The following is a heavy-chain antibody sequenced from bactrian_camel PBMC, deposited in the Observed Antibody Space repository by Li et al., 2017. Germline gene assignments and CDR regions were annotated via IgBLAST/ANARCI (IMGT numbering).Heavy chain of an antibody. V-gene: IGHV3S55*01. Sequence: VQLVESGGDSVQAGGSLRLSCTSSKFAFDMFELNWYRQTPGNSCDLVATTSSDGRTYYADAVKGRFTISQANAKNTVTLQMNFLIPQDTAMYYCAAGIMWCGLAQSEYDYWGQGTQVTVS. CDR1: KFAFDMFE. CDR2: TSSDGRT. D-gene: IGHD3*01. J-gene: IGHJ4*01. CDR3: AAGIMWCGLAQSEYDY.